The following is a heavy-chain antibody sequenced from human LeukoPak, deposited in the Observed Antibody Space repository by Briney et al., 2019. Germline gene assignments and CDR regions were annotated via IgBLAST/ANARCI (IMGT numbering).Heavy chain of an antibody. CDR2: ISAYNGNT. CDR3: ARWRELPYYYYYMDV. CDR1: GYTFTSYG. Sequence: ASVKVSCKASGYTFTSYGISWVRQAPGQGLEWMGWISAYNGNTNYAQKFQGRVTMTRNTSISTAYMELSSLRSEDTAVYYCARWRELPYYYYYMDVWGKGTTVTISS. J-gene: IGHJ6*03. D-gene: IGHD1-26*01. V-gene: IGHV1-18*01.